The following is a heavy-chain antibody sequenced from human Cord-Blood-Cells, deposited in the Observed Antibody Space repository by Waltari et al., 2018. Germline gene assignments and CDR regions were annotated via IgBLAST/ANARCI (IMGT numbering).Heavy chain of an antibody. CDR3: ARVGRYSSGWYTGGSDY. V-gene: IGHV4-34*01. CDR2: INHSGST. D-gene: IGHD6-19*01. Sequence: QVQLQPWGAGLLKPSETLSLTCAVYGGSFSGYSWSWIRQPPGKGLEWIGEINHSGSTNYNPSLKSRVTISVDTSKNQFSLKLSSVTAADTAVYYCARVGRYSSGWYTGGSDYWGQGTLVTVSS. CDR1: GGSFSGYS. J-gene: IGHJ4*02.